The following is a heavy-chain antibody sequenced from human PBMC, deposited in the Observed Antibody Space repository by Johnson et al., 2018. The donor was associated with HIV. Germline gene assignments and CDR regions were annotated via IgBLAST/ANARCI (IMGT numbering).Heavy chain of an antibody. J-gene: IGHJ3*02. V-gene: IGHV3-15*01. CDR1: GFTFSNAW. CDR3: ARACRDGYTCDVFDI. D-gene: IGHD5-24*01. CDR2: IKSKTDGGTT. Sequence: VQLVESGGGVVQPGESLRLSCAASGFTFSNAWMSWVRQAPGKGLEWVGRIKSKTDGGTTDYAAPVKGRFTISRDNSKNTLYLQMNSLRAEDTAVYYCARACRDGYTCDVFDIWGQGTMVTVSS.